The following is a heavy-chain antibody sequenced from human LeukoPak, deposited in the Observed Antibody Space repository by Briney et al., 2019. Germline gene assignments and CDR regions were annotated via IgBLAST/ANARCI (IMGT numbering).Heavy chain of an antibody. Sequence: ASVKVSCKASGYTFTGYNMHWVRQAPGQGLEWMGRINPNSGGTNYAQRFQGRVTMTRDTSINTAYMELSRLRSGDTAVYYCARDYSRGDPDYWGQGTVVTVSS. D-gene: IGHD6-13*01. J-gene: IGHJ4*02. CDR3: ARDYSRGDPDY. CDR1: GYTFTGYN. V-gene: IGHV1-2*06. CDR2: INPNSGGT.